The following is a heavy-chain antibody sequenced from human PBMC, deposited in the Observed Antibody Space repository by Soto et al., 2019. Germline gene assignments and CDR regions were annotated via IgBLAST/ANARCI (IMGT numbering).Heavy chain of an antibody. D-gene: IGHD3-3*01. Sequence: SETPSLTCNVSGRSMISYYWSWIRQPAGKGLEWIGRIYTGGNTNYNPSLKSRVTMSVDTSKSQFSLSLTSVTAADTAVYYCAREGDDRHFFFASWGQGTLVTVSS. V-gene: IGHV4-4*07. CDR3: AREGDDRHFFFAS. CDR2: IYTGGNT. J-gene: IGHJ4*02. CDR1: GRSMISYY.